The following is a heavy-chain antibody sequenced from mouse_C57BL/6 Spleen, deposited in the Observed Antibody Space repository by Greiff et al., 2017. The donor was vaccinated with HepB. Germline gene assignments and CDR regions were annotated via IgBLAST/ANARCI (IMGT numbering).Heavy chain of an antibody. J-gene: IGHJ4*01. CDR2: INPSTGGT. Sequence: EVQLQQSGPELVKPGASVKISCKASGYSFTGYYMNWVKQSPEKSLEWIGEINPSTGGTTYNQKFKAKATLTVDKSSSTAYMQLKSLTSEDSAVYYCARGGTTVVPYYAMDYWGQGTSVTVSS. CDR3: ARGGTTVVPYYAMDY. CDR1: GYSFTGYY. D-gene: IGHD1-1*01. V-gene: IGHV1-42*01.